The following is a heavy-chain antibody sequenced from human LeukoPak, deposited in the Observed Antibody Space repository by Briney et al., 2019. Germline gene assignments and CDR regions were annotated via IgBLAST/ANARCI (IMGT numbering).Heavy chain of an antibody. Sequence: GASVKVSCKASGYTFTGYYMHWVRQAPGQGLEWMGWINPNSGGTNYAQKFQGRVTMARDTSISTAYMELSRLRSDDTAVYYCARAPDGYSYGYDAFDIWGQGTMVTVSS. CDR2: INPNSGGT. CDR1: GYTFTGYY. D-gene: IGHD5-18*01. J-gene: IGHJ3*02. V-gene: IGHV1-2*02. CDR3: ARAPDGYSYGYDAFDI.